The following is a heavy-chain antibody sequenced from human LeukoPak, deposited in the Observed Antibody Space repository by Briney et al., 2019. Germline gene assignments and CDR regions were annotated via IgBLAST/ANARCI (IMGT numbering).Heavy chain of an antibody. J-gene: IGHJ4*02. CDR1: GGSFSGYY. Sequence: PSETLSLTCAVYGGSFSGYYWSWIRQPPGKGLEWIGEINHSGSTNYNPPLKSRVTISVDTSKNQFSLKLSSVTAADTAVYYCARGLRYPDYWGQGTLVTVSS. CDR3: ARGLRYPDY. V-gene: IGHV4-34*01. D-gene: IGHD1-14*01. CDR2: INHSGST.